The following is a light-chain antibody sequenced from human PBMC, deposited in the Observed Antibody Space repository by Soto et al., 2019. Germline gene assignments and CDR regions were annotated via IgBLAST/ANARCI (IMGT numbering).Light chain of an antibody. CDR2: EVS. CDR3: CSYAGSSTFFYV. V-gene: IGLV2-23*02. Sequence: QSALTQPRSVSGSPGQSVTISCTGTSSDVGSYNLVSWYQQHPGKAPKLMIYEVSKRPSGVSNRFSGSKSGNTASLTISGLQAEDEADYYCCSYAGSSTFFYVFGTGTKLTVL. J-gene: IGLJ1*01. CDR1: SSDVGSYNL.